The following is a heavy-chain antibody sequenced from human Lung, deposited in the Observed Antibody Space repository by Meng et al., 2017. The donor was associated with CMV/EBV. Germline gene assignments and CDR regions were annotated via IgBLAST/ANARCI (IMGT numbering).Heavy chain of an antibody. V-gene: IGHV3-30*02. J-gene: IGHJ4*02. CDR1: GFTFSSYG. D-gene: IGHD3-22*01. CDR3: AKGGDYDSSGDY. Sequence: GGSXRLXCAASGFTFSSYGMHWVRQAPGKGLEWVAFIRYDGSNKYYADSVKGRFTISRDNSKNTLYLQMNSLRAEDTAVYYCAKGGDYDSSGDYWSQGPLVTVSS. CDR2: IRYDGSNK.